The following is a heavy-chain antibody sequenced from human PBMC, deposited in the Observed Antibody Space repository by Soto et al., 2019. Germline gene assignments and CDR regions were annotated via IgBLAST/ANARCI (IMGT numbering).Heavy chain of an antibody. CDR3: ARDIVVGRLRGAFDI. Sequence: GGSLRLSCAASGFTFSSYSMNWVRQAPGKGLEWVSYISSSSTIYYADSVKGRFTISRDNSKNSLYLQMNSLRAEDTAVYYCARDIVVGRLRGAFDIWGQGTMVTVSS. J-gene: IGHJ3*02. CDR1: GFTFSSYS. V-gene: IGHV3-48*01. CDR2: ISSSSTI. D-gene: IGHD2-15*01.